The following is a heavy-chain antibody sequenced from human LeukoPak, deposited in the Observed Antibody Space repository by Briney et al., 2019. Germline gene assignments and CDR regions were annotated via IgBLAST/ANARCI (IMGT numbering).Heavy chain of an antibody. J-gene: IGHJ4*02. CDR2: ISGSGGST. CDR3: AKDQNFDWVPHDY. CDR1: GFTLSSYA. V-gene: IGHV3-23*01. D-gene: IGHD3-9*01. Sequence: GGSLRLSCEVSGFTLSSYAMSWVRQAPGKGLEWVSGISGSGGSTYYADSVKGRFTISRDNSKNTLHLQMNSLRAEDTAVYYCAKDQNFDWVPHDYWGQGTLVTVSS.